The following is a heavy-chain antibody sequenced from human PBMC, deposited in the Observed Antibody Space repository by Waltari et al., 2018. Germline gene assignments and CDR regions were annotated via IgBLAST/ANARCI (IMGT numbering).Heavy chain of an antibody. V-gene: IGHV3-66*01. D-gene: IGHD3-10*01. CDR3: ARDVVGSSAGYVKFDY. Sequence: EVQLVASGGGLVQPGGSLTLSCAASGFSVSNNYMSWVRQSPGKGLEWVALIKSGGGTYYADTVEGRFHITRDNSNNTLYLQMNSLRAEDTAVYYCARDVVGSSAGYVKFDYWGQGTLLTVSP. CDR1: GFSVSNNY. CDR2: IKSGGGT. J-gene: IGHJ4*02.